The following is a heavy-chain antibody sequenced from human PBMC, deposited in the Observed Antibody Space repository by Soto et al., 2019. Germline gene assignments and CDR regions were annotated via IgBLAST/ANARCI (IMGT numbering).Heavy chain of an antibody. CDR1: GFIFSDYS. CDR2: ITTTSSTM. Sequence: PGGSLRLSCTPCGFIFSDYSMNWVRQAPGKGLEWISYITTTSSTMYYADSVKGRFTISRDNAKNSLYLQMNSLRDEDTAVYYCARDSSGRQYYGMDVWGQGTTVTVSS. CDR3: ARDSSGRQYYGMDV. D-gene: IGHD3-22*01. V-gene: IGHV3-48*02. J-gene: IGHJ6*02.